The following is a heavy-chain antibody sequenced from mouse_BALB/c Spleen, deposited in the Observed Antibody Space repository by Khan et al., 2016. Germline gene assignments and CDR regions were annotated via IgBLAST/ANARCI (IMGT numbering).Heavy chain of an antibody. CDR2: INPSTGYT. CDR3: AYYYGSSYY. CDR1: GYTFTSYW. V-gene: IGHV1-7*01. J-gene: IGHJ2*01. Sequence: QVQLQQSGAELAKPGASVKMSCKASGYTFTSYWMHWVKQRPGQGLEWIGYINPSTGYTEYNQKFKDKATLTADKSSSTAYMLLSSLTSEDSAVNYCAYYYGSSYYWGQGTTLSVSS. D-gene: IGHD1-1*01.